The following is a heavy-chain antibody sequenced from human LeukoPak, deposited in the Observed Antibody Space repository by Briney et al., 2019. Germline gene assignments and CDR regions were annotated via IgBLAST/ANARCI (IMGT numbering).Heavy chain of an antibody. D-gene: IGHD3-3*01. Sequence: SGPTLVKPTQTLTLTCTFSGFSLSTSGVGVGWIRQPPGKALEWLALIYWNDDKRYSPSLKSRLTITKDTSKNQVVLTMTNMDPVDTATYYCAHRRKVLRFLEWLNSYDAFGIWGQGTMVTVSS. CDR1: GFSLSTSGVG. J-gene: IGHJ3*02. V-gene: IGHV2-5*01. CDR2: IYWNDDK. CDR3: AHRRKVLRFLEWLNSYDAFGI.